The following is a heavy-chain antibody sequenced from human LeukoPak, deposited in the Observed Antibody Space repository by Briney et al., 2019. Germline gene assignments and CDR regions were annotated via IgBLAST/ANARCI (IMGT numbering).Heavy chain of an antibody. CDR3: ARVRYSYGSDY. V-gene: IGHV4-34*01. Sequence: KPSETLSLTCAVYGGSFSGYYWSWIRQPPGKGLGWIGEINHSGSTNYNPSLKGRVTISVDTSKNQFSLKLSSVTAADTAVYYCARVRYSYGSDYWGQGTLVTVSS. J-gene: IGHJ4*02. D-gene: IGHD5-18*01. CDR2: INHSGST. CDR1: GGSFSGYY.